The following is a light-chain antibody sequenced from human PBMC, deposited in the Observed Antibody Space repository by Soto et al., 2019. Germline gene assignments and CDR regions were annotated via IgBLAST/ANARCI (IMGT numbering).Light chain of an antibody. CDR1: QAVLHSPNNKNY. CDR2: WAS. V-gene: IGKV4-1*01. CDR3: LQDYTCPRT. Sequence: DIVITQSPDSLAVSLGERATINCKSSQAVLHSPNNKNYLAWYQQKPGQPPKLLIYWASARESGGPDRFSVSGSVTDFTPTISSLQAEDVAVYFYLQDYTCPRTFGQGIKVEGK. J-gene: IGKJ1*01.